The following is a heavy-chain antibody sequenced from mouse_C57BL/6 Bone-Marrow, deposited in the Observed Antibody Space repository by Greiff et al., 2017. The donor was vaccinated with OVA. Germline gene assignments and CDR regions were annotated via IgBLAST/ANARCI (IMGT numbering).Heavy chain of an antibody. Sequence: EVKLQQSGPELVKPGASVKISCKASGYTFTDYYMNWVKQSHGKSLEWIGDINPNNGGTSYNQKFKGKATLTVDKSSSTAYMELRSLTSEDSAVYYCARCDYDVEFDYWGQGTTLTVSS. J-gene: IGHJ2*01. CDR3: ARCDYDVEFDY. V-gene: IGHV1-26*01. D-gene: IGHD2-4*01. CDR1: GYTFTDYY. CDR2: INPNNGGT.